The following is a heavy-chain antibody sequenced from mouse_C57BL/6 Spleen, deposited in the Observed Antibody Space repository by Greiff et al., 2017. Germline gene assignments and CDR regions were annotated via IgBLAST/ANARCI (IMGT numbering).Heavy chain of an antibody. Sequence: EVQLVESGGGLVKPGGSLKLSCAASGFTFSDYGMHWVRQAPEKGLEWVAYISSGSSTIAYADTVKGRFTISRDNAKNTLFLQMTSLRSEDTAMYYCARTLDSSGPAWFAYWGQGTLVTVSA. CDR1: GFTFSDYG. V-gene: IGHV5-17*01. CDR2: ISSGSSTI. J-gene: IGHJ3*01. CDR3: ARTLDSSGPAWFAY. D-gene: IGHD3-2*02.